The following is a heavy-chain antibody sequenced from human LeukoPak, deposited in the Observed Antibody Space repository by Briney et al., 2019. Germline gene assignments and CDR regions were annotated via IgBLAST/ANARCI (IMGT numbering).Heavy chain of an antibody. CDR1: GGSISSSSYY. CDR3: SRAPRGDSYDFDY. J-gene: IGHJ4*02. V-gene: IGHV4-39*07. Sequence: SETLSRTCTVSGGSISSSSYYWDWIRQPPGKGLEWIGIIYYTGSTHYNPSLKSRVTISVDTSKNTFSRTLSSVTAADTAVYYCSRAPRGDSYDFDYWGQGTLVTVSS. CDR2: IYYTGST. D-gene: IGHD5-12*01.